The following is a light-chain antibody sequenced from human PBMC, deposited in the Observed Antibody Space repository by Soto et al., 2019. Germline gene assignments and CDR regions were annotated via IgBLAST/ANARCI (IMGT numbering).Light chain of an antibody. CDR2: HTS. CDR1: QRVGGS. Sequence: ETVLTQSPGTLSLSPGERATLSCRASQRVGGSLAWYQQRPGQAPRRLVYHTSNRATGIPDRFSASGSGTDFTLTISRLEPEDFAVYYCQQYESSPRTFGQGTKVDIK. CDR3: QQYESSPRT. V-gene: IGKV3-20*01. J-gene: IGKJ1*01.